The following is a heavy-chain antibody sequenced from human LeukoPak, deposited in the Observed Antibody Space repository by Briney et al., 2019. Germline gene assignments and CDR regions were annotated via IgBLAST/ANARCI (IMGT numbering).Heavy chain of an antibody. CDR2: IYHSGST. D-gene: IGHD3-10*01. CDR1: GGSISSGGYY. V-gene: IGHV4-31*03. J-gene: IGHJ4*02. Sequence: PSETLSLTCTVSGGSISSGGYYWSWIRQHPGKGLEWIGYIYHSGSTYYNPSLKSRVTISVDTSKNQFSLKLSSVTAADTAVYYCARGPRRSYYYGSGTVDYWGQGTLVTVSS. CDR3: ARGPRRSYYYGSGTVDY.